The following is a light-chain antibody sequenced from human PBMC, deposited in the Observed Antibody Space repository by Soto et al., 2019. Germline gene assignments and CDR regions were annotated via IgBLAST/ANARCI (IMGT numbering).Light chain of an antibody. J-gene: IGKJ3*01. V-gene: IGKV1-9*01. Sequence: RMTPSPSNQYASIGDTVTITCRASQGISIYLAWFQQKPGKAPKLLIYAASTLQSGVPSRFSGGGSGTEFTLTFTSLRPQDFATYYCQQLSTHPYTFGPGTKVDIK. CDR1: QGISIY. CDR3: QQLSTHPYT. CDR2: AAS.